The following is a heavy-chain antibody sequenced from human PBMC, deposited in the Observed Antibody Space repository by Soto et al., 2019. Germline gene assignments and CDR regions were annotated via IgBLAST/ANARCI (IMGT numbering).Heavy chain of an antibody. Sequence: QVQLVESGGGVVQPGRSLRLSCAASGFTFNNYAMHWVRQAPGKGLEWVAFISYDGTNKYYADSVTGRFTISRDNSRNTLYLQMNSLRAEDTAVYYCARGDGSIYGNTFDSWGQGTLVTVSS. CDR1: GFTFNNYA. J-gene: IGHJ4*02. V-gene: IGHV3-30-3*01. CDR2: ISYDGTNK. D-gene: IGHD5-18*01. CDR3: ARGDGSIYGNTFDS.